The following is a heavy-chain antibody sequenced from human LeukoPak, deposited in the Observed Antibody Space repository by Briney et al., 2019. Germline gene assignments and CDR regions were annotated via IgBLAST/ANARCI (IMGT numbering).Heavy chain of an antibody. V-gene: IGHV3-7*01. CDR1: GFSFSSSC. J-gene: IGHJ4*02. CDR3: ADLGYTD. CDR2: IKNDGSDK. D-gene: IGHD2-15*01. Sequence: PGGSLRLSCEASGFSFSSSCMTWVRQAPGKGLEWVDTIKNDGSDKYYVDSVKGRFTLSRDNAKSSLYLQMNSLRVEDTGVYYCADLGYTDGGQGTLVTVSS.